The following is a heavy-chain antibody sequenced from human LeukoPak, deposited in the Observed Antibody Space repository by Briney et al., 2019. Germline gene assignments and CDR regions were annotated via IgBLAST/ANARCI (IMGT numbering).Heavy chain of an antibody. CDR2: IYPGDSDT. J-gene: IGHJ5*02. V-gene: IGHV5-51*01. D-gene: IGHD3-22*01. CDR1: GYTFTSYW. CDR3: ARHGTYYYDSSGYYH. Sequence: GESLKISCTGSGYTFTSYWIGWVRQMPGKGLEWMGIIYPGDSDTRYSPSFQGQVTISADKSISTAYLQWSSLKASDTAMYYCARHGTYYYDSSGYYHWGQGTLVTVSS.